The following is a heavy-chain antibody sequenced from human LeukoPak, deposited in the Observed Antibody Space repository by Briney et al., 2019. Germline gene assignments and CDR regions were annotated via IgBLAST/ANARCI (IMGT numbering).Heavy chain of an antibody. CDR3: ARGFSRYYDFWSGYLSYYYYYMDV. D-gene: IGHD3-3*01. CDR2: IKQDGSEK. V-gene: IGHV3-7*01. J-gene: IGHJ6*03. CDR1: GFTFSSYW. Sequence: SGGPLRLSCAASGFTFSSYWMSWVRQAPGKGLEWVANIKQDGSEKYYVDSVKGRFTISRDNAKNSLYLQMNSLRAEDTAVYYCARGFSRYYDFWSGYLSYYYYYMDVWGKGTTVTVSS.